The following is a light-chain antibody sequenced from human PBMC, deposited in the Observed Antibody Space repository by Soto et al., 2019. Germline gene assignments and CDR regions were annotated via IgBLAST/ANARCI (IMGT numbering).Light chain of an antibody. CDR1: QSISSW. CDR3: QQYNSYSPLT. Sequence: DIQMTQSPSTLSASVGDRVTITCRASQSISSWLAWYQQKPGKAPKLLIYDASSLESGVPSRFSGSGSGTEFTLTISSLQPDDVATYYSQQYNSYSPLTFGGGTKVEIK. V-gene: IGKV1-5*01. J-gene: IGKJ4*01. CDR2: DAS.